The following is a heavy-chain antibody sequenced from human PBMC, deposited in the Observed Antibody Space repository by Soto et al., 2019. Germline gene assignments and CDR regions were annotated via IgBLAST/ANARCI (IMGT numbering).Heavy chain of an antibody. CDR2: IYHTGIT. D-gene: IGHD6-6*01. CDR3: ARFRSSGLYYSFGMDV. J-gene: IGHJ6*02. Sequence: SETLSLTCAVSGFSISNNNWWTWVRQPPGKGLEWVGDIYHTGITNYSPSLKSRVTISVDKSKNQFSLKMTSVTAADTAVYYCARFRSSGLYYSFGMDVWGQGTTVTVSS. V-gene: IGHV4-4*02. CDR1: GFSISNNNW.